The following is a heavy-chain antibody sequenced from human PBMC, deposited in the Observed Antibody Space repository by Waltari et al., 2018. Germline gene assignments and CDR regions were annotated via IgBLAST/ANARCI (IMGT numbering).Heavy chain of an antibody. J-gene: IGHJ5*02. CDR2: IYYTGST. CDR3: ARGGGGDWEWFDP. Sequence: QVQLQESGPSLLKPSETLSLICPVSGGSISGFYWSWVRQPQGKGLDWIGYIYYTGSTNFNPSLKSRVTMSVDTSKNQFSLKLSSVTAADTAFYYCARGGGGDWEWFDPWGQGTLVTVSS. CDR1: GGSISGFY. V-gene: IGHV4-59*01. D-gene: IGHD2-21*02.